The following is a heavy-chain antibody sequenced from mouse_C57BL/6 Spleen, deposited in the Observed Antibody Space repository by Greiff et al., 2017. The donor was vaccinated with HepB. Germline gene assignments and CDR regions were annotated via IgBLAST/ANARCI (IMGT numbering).Heavy chain of an antibody. V-gene: IGHV3-6*01. CDR2: ISYDGSN. CDR3: ARDYGSSCGYFDY. Sequence: EVKLVESGPGLVKPSQSLSLTCSVSGYSITSGYYWNWIRQFPGNKLEWMGYISYDGSNNYNPSLKNRISITRDTSKNQFFLKLNSVTTEDTATYYCARDYGSSCGYFDYWGQGTTLTVSS. J-gene: IGHJ2*01. D-gene: IGHD1-1*01. CDR1: GYSITSGYY.